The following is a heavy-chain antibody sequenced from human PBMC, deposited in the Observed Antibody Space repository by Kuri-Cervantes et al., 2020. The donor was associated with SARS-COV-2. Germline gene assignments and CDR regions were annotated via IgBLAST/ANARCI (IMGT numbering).Heavy chain of an antibody. D-gene: IGHD2-15*01. CDR1: GGSISSYY. CDR3: ARGRRGICSGGSCTFDY. CDR2: IYTSGST. J-gene: IGHJ4*02. Sequence: SETLSLTCTVSGGSISSYYWSWIRQPAGKGLEWIGRIYTSGSTNYNPSLKSRVTISVDTSKNQFSLKLSSVTAADTAVYYCARGRRGICSGGSCTFDYWGQGTLVTVSS. V-gene: IGHV4-4*07.